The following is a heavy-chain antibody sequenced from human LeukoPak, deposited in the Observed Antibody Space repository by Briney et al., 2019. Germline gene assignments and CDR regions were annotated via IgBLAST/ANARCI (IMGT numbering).Heavy chain of an antibody. V-gene: IGHV4-61*01. CDR2: IFYRGST. J-gene: IGHJ4*02. CDR3: ARESCGGGSCGRFDS. CDR1: GGSVSSGSSY. D-gene: IGHD2-15*01. Sequence: SETLSLTCTVSGGSVSSGSSYWNWIRQPPGKGLEWIGNIFYRGSTNYNPSLKSRVTISVDTSRNQFSLKLTSVTAADTAVYYCARESCGGGSCGRFDSWGQGTLVTVSS.